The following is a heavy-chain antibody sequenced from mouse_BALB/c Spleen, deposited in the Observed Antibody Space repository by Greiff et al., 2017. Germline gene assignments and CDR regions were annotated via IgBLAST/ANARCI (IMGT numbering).Heavy chain of an antibody. J-gene: IGHJ4*01. V-gene: IGHV1-54*01. D-gene: IGHD2-1*01. CDR2: INPSNGRT. Sequence: VQLQQSGAELVRPGTSVKVSCKASGYAFTNYLIEWVKQRPGQGLEWIGVINPSNGRTNYNEKFKSKATLTVDKSSSTAYMQLSSLTSEDSAVYYCARSGNLYAMDDWGQGTSVTVSS. CDR1: GYAFTNYL. CDR3: ARSGNLYAMDD.